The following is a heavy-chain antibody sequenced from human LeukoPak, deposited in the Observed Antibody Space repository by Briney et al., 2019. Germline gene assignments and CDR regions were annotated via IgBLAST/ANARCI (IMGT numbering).Heavy chain of an antibody. D-gene: IGHD3-9*01. CDR2: IYTSGST. CDR1: GGSISSGSYY. CDR3: AREAGAILTGYYKGPFDY. V-gene: IGHV4-61*02. Sequence: PSQTLSLTCTVSGGSISSGSYYWSWIRQPAGKGLEWIGRIYTSGSTNYNPSLKSRVTISVDTSKNQFSLKLSSVTAADTAVYYCAREAGAILTGYYKGPFDYWGQGTLVTVSS. J-gene: IGHJ4*02.